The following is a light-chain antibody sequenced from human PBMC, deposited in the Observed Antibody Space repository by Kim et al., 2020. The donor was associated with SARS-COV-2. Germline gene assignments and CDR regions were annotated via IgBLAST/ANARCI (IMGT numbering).Light chain of an antibody. J-gene: IGLJ2*01. CDR1: VLAKKF. V-gene: IGLV3-27*01. CDR2: KDS. CDR3: YSAADNTVI. Sequence: SVPPGQPARITCSGDVLAKKFARWFQQKPGQAPVLMIYKDSQRPTGIPGRFAGSSSGTTVTLTISGAQLEDEADYYCYSAADNTVIFGGGTQLTVL.